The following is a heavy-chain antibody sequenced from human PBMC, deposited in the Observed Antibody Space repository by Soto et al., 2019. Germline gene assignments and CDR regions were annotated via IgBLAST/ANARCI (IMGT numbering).Heavy chain of an antibody. CDR3: ARQEYSSSSYGMDV. D-gene: IGHD6-6*01. CDR2: ISSSSSTI. CDR1: GFTFSIYS. J-gene: IGHJ6*02. Sequence: GGSLRLSCAASGFTFSIYSMNWVRQSPGKGLEWVSYISSSSSTIYYADSVKGRFTISRDNAKNSLYLQMNSLRDEDTAVYYCARQEYSSSSYGMDVWGQGTKVTV. V-gene: IGHV3-48*02.